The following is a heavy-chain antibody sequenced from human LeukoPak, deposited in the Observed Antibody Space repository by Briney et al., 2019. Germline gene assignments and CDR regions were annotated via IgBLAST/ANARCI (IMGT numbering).Heavy chain of an antibody. J-gene: IGHJ3*02. CDR3: ARDGGLGAFDI. CDR2: INWNGGST. Sequence: PGGSLRLSCAASGFMFDDHGMSWVRQVAGKGLEWVSGINWNGGSTGYADSVKGRFTISRDNAKNSLYLQMNSLRAEDTALYYCARDGGLGAFDIWGQGTMVTVSS. D-gene: IGHD3-16*01. V-gene: IGHV3-20*04. CDR1: GFMFDDHG.